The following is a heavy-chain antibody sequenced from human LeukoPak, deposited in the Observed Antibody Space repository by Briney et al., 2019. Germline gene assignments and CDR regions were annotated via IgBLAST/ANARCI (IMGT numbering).Heavy chain of an antibody. CDR1: GFTVSSNS. J-gene: IGHJ6*03. V-gene: IGHV3-53*01. Sequence: GGSLRLSCTVSGFTVSSNSMSWVRQAPGKGLEWVSVIYSGGSTYYADSVKGRFTISRDNSKNTLYLQMNSLRAEDTAVYYCARVRDGYNSEGYYYYYMDVWGKGTTVTISS. CDR2: IYSGGST. CDR3: ARVRDGYNSEGYYYYYMDV. D-gene: IGHD5-24*01.